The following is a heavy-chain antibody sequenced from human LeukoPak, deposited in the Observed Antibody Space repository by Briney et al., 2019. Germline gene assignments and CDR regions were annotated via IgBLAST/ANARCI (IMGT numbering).Heavy chain of an antibody. CDR2: ISYSGSA. V-gene: IGHV4-30-4*01. CDR1: GGSVRTDDVY. Sequence: SQTLSVTCTVSGGSVRTDDVYWSWIRQPPGKGLEWIGLISYSGSAYYNPSLKSRVSISIDTSRNQFSLKLNSVTAADTALYFCAREIDSGTGGTDQSEPPRHFDHWGQGTLVTVSS. J-gene: IGHJ4*02. D-gene: IGHD3-10*01. CDR3: AREIDSGTGGTDQSEPPRHFDH.